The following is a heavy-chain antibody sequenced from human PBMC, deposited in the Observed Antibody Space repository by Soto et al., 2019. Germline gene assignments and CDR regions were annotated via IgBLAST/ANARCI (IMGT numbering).Heavy chain of an antibody. CDR1: GISLSPSGVG. J-gene: IGHJ4*01. CDR2: IYWNDDK. V-gene: IGHV2-5*01. CDR3: AHSLTYYHVLAGFRN. Sequence: QITLKASGPTLVKLTQTLTLTCTFSGISLSPSGVGVGWNRQPPGKALEWLAFIYWNDDKRYDPSLKSRITTTIDTDKYQVVLSVTNLDPVDTATYYGAHSLTYYHVLAGFRNWGHGTLVTVSS. D-gene: IGHD3-9*01.